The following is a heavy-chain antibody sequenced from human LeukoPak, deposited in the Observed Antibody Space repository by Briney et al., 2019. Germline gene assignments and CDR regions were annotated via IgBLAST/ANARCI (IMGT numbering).Heavy chain of an antibody. V-gene: IGHV4-34*01. Sequence: PSETLSLTCAVYGGSFSGYYWSWIRQPPGKGLEWIGEINHSGSTYYNPSLKSRVTISVDTSKNPFSLKLSSVTAADAAVYYCARDVRVGASEFDYWGQGTLVTVSS. J-gene: IGHJ4*02. CDR1: GGSFSGYY. CDR2: INHSGST. CDR3: ARDVRVGASEFDY. D-gene: IGHD1-26*01.